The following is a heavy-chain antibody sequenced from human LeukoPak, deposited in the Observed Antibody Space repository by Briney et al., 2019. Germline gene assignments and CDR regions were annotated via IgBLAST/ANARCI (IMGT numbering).Heavy chain of an antibody. D-gene: IGHD2-15*01. V-gene: IGHV1-46*01. J-gene: IGHJ4*02. CDR2: INPRGGST. CDR1: GYTFIDYY. Sequence: ASVHVSCAASGYTFIDYYIQWVRQAPGQGLEWKGTINPRGGSTRHAQRFQGRVTMTRDTSTSTLYMELSSLTSEDTAVYYCARKFGGSGYYFDYWGQGTLVTVSS. CDR3: ARKFGGSGYYFDY.